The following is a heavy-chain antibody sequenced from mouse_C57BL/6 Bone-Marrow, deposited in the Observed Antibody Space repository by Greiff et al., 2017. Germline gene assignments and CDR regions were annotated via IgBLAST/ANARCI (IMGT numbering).Heavy chain of an antibody. Sequence: EVQLVESEGGLVQPGSSMKLSCTASGFTFSDYYMAWVRQVPEKGLEWVANINYDGSSTYYLDSLKSRFIISRDNAKNILYLHMSSLKSEDTATYYCARDWVYAMDYWGQGTSVTVSS. J-gene: IGHJ4*01. D-gene: IGHD4-1*01. CDR1: GFTFSDYY. V-gene: IGHV5-16*01. CDR2: INYDGSST. CDR3: ARDWVYAMDY.